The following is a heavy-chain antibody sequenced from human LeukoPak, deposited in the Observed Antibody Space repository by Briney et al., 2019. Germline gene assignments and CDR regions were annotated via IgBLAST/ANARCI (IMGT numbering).Heavy chain of an antibody. V-gene: IGHV4-38-2*02. D-gene: IGHD5-18*01. CDR2: IYHSGST. CDR3: ARELVGTAMVTPWFDP. Sequence: SETLSLTCIVSGESITSYYWGWIRQPPGKGLEWIGSIYHSGSTYYNPSLKSRVTISVDTSKNQFSLKLSSVTAADTAVYYCARELVGTAMVTPWFDPWGQGTLVTVSS. J-gene: IGHJ5*02. CDR1: GESITSYY.